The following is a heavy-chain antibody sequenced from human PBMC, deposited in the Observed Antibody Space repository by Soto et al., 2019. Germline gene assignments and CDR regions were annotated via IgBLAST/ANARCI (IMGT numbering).Heavy chain of an antibody. Sequence: QVQLQESGPGLVKPSQTLSLTCTVSGGSISSGGYYWSWIRQHPGKGLEWIGYIYYSGSTYYNPSLKSRVTISVDTSKNQFSLKLSSVTAADTAVYYCARERWLQWIPGAFDIWGQGTMVTVSS. J-gene: IGHJ3*02. CDR3: ARERWLQWIPGAFDI. CDR1: GGSISSGGYY. D-gene: IGHD5-12*01. V-gene: IGHV4-31*03. CDR2: IYYSGST.